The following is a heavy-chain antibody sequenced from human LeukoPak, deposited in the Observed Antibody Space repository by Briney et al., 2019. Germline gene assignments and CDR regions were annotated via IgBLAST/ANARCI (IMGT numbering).Heavy chain of an antibody. V-gene: IGHV4-38-2*02. CDR1: GYSISSGYY. CDR3: ARDPSAAGPPFDY. CDR2: IYHSGST. Sequence: SETLSLTCTVSGYSISSGYYWGWIRQPPGKGLERIGSIYHSGSTYYNPSLKSRVTISVDTSKNQFSLKLSSVTAADTAVYYCARDPSAAGPPFDYWGQGTLVTVSS. J-gene: IGHJ4*02. D-gene: IGHD6-13*01.